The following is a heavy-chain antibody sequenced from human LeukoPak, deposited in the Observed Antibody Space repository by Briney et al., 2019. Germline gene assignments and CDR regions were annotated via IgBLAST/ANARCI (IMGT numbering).Heavy chain of an antibody. J-gene: IGHJ5*02. V-gene: IGHV3-21*01. CDR2: ISSSSSYI. CDR3: ARDTLLWFGELFGWFDP. CDR1: GFTFSSYA. Sequence: GGSLRLSCAASGFTFSSYAMSWIRQAPGKGLEWVSSISSSSSYIYYADSVKGRFTVSRDNAKNSLYLQMNSLRAEDTAVCYCARDTLLWFGELFGWFDPWGQGTLVTVSS. D-gene: IGHD3-10*01.